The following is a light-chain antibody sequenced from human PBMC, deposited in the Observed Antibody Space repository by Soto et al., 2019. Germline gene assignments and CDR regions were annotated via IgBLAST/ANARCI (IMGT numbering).Light chain of an antibody. CDR3: QQSYSTLGLT. Sequence: DIQMTQSPSSLSASVGDRVTITCRASQSTSSYLNWYQQKPGKAPKLLIYAASNLQSGVPSRFSGSGSGTDFTLTISSLQPEDFATYYCQQSYSTLGLTFGGGTKVEIK. J-gene: IGKJ4*01. V-gene: IGKV1-39*01. CDR1: QSTSSY. CDR2: AAS.